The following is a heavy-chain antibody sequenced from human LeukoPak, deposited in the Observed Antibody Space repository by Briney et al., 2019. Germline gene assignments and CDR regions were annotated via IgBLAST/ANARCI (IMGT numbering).Heavy chain of an antibody. CDR2: ISGSGGST. V-gene: IGHV3-23*01. J-gene: IGHJ4*02. CDR1: GFTFSSYA. D-gene: IGHD1-26*01. CDR3: AGDVVGATYFD. Sequence: GGSLRLSCAASGFTFSSYAMSWVRQAPGKGLEWVSAISGSGGSTYYADSVKGRFTISRDNSKNTLYLQMNSLRAEDTAVYYCAGDVVGATYFDWGQGTLVTVSS.